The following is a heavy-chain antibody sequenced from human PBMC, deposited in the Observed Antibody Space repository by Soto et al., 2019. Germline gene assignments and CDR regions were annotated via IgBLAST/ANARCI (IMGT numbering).Heavy chain of an antibody. CDR2: IYYSGST. CDR3: ARGRYSSSSNWFDP. D-gene: IGHD6-6*01. CDR1: GGSISSGDYY. Sequence: QVQLQESGPGLVKPSQTLSLTCTVSGGSISSGDYYWSWIRQHPGKGLEWIGYIYYSGSTHYNPSRKSRVTMSVDTSENQFSLKLSSLTAADTAVYYCARGRYSSSSNWFDPWGQGTLVTVSS. V-gene: IGHV4-31*03. J-gene: IGHJ5*02.